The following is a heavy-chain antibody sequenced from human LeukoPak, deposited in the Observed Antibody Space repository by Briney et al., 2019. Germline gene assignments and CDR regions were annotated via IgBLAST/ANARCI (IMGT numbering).Heavy chain of an antibody. J-gene: IGHJ4*02. D-gene: IGHD3-9*01. CDR2: IYYSGST. CDR1: GGSISSSSYY. CDR3: ARHSEGYYDILTGYYAPFDY. Sequence: PSGTLSLTCTVSGGSISSSSYYWGWIRQPPGKGLEWIGSIYYSGSTYYNPSLKSRVTISVDTSKNQFSLKLSSVTAADTAVYYCARHSEGYYDILTGYYAPFDYWGQGTLVTVSS. V-gene: IGHV4-39*01.